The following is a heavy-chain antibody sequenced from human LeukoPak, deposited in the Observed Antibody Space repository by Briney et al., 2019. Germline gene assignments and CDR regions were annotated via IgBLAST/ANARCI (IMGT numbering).Heavy chain of an antibody. J-gene: IGHJ2*01. Sequence: SQTLTLTCTVSGGSISSGAYYWSWIRQHPGKGLEWMGYIYSSGTTYYNPSLKSRVTLSVDTSKTQLSLNLTSVTAADTAVYYCAREPAGLWYFDLWGRGTLVTVSS. V-gene: IGHV4-31*03. CDR2: IYSSGTT. CDR3: AREPAGLWYFDL. CDR1: GGSISSGAYY.